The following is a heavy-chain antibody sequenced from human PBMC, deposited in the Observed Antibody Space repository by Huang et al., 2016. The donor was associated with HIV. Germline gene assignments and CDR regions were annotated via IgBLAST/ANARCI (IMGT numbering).Heavy chain of an antibody. J-gene: IGHJ4*02. Sequence: QVQLVEYGGGAVQPGGSLSVSWAASGFTFSTCNMHWVRQVRGKGLEWVAVIRYDGSDEAYAESVRGRFNISRDNSINTLYLQMNTLTAEDTAVYFCAKDHDWSFDYWGQGTLVTVSS. CDR1: GFTFSTCN. V-gene: IGHV3-30*02. CDR3: AKDHDWSFDY. CDR2: IRYDGSDE. D-gene: IGHD3-9*01.